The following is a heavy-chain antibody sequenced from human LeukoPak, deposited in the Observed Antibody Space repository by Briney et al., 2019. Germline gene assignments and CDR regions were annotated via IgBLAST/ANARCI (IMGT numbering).Heavy chain of an antibody. V-gene: IGHV1-69*04. D-gene: IGHD2-8*02. CDR1: GGTFSSYA. CDR3: ARLGFGGVIDY. Sequence: GASVKVSCKASGGTFSSYAISWVRQAPGQGLEWMGRIIPILGIANYAQKFQGRVTITADKSTSTAYMELSSLRSEDAAVYYCARLGFGGVIDYWGQGTLVTVSS. J-gene: IGHJ4*02. CDR2: IIPILGIA.